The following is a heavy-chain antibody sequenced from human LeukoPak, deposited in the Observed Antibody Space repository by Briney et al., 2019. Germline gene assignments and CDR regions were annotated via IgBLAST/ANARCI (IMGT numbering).Heavy chain of an antibody. D-gene: IGHD2-15*01. CDR3: AKSGDIVVVVAA. CDR1: GFTFSSYG. Sequence: GGSLRLSCAASGFTFSSYGMHWVRQAPGKGLEWVTFIRYDGSNKYYTDSVKARFTISRDNSKNTLYLQMNSLRAEDTAVYYCAKSGDIVVVVAAWGQGTLVTVSS. CDR2: IRYDGSNK. J-gene: IGHJ5*02. V-gene: IGHV3-30*02.